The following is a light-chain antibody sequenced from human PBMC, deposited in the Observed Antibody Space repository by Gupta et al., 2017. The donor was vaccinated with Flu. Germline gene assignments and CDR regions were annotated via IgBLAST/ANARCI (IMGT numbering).Light chain of an antibody. Sequence: NFLLTQPHSVSESPRKTVTISSTGRSGSIASNYVQWYQQRPGSAPTTVIYEDNQRPSGVPDRFSGSIDSSSNSASLTISGLKTEDEADYYCQSYDSSNVVFGGGTKLTVL. CDR1: SGSIASNY. V-gene: IGLV6-57*02. CDR2: EDN. J-gene: IGLJ2*01. CDR3: QSYDSSNVV.